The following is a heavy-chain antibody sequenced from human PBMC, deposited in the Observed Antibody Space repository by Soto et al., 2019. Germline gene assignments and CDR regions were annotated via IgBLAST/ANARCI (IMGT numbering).Heavy chain of an antibody. J-gene: IGHJ6*02. V-gene: IGHV4-34*01. Sequence: SETLSLTCAVSGGSLRDYYWPWIRHSPGKGLEWIGEIHPSGSTYYNPSLRSRVTISVDTSKKQFSLKLTSLTAADTAIYYCARGRDEYKFGNGWGHGTTVTF. D-gene: IGHD1-1*01. CDR2: IHPSGST. CDR1: GGSLRDYY. CDR3: ARGRDEYKFGNG.